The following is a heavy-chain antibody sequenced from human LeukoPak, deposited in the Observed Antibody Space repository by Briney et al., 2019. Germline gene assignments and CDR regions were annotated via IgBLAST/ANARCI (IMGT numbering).Heavy chain of an antibody. CDR1: GFTFSSYA. CDR2: ISYDGSNK. Sequence: GGSLRLSCAASGFTFSSYAMHWVRQAPGKGLEWVAVISYDGSNKYYADSVKGRLTISRDNSKNTLYLQMNSLRAEDTAVYYCGRGGGGLRLFDYGGRGTLVTVSS. CDR3: GRGGGGLRLFDY. V-gene: IGHV3-30-3*01. D-gene: IGHD5-12*01. J-gene: IGHJ4*02.